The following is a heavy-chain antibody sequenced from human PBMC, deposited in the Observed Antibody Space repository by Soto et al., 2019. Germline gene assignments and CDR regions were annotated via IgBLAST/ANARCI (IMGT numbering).Heavy chain of an antibody. CDR1: GFTFSSYA. J-gene: IGHJ6*02. CDR3: VRVIFYCGSSGCGTSYGGSDA. V-gene: IGHV3-23*01. D-gene: IGHD2-2*01. CDR2: ISGGVGST. Sequence: EVQLLESGGGLLPPGGSLRLSCTVSGFTFSSYAMTWVRQAPGKGLEWVSGISGGVGSTYYADSAKGRFTISRDNSENAIYLQMNSLRVVDTSLYYCVRVIFYCGSSGCGTSYGGSDAWGQRTTVTVSS.